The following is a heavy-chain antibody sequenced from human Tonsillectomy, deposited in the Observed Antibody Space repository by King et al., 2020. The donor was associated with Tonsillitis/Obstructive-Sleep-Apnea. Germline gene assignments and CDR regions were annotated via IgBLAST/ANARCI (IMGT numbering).Heavy chain of an antibody. J-gene: IGHJ4*02. Sequence: VQLVESGGVVVQPGRSLRLSCAASGFNFSSFPIHWVRQAPGKGLDWVAVISFDGSNKYYTDSVKGRFTISRDNSKNTLYLRMNSLRGDDTAVYYCARAFDHDTSGALSAFDYWGQGTLVTVSS. CDR1: GFNFSSFP. V-gene: IGHV3-30*04. CDR2: ISFDGSNK. D-gene: IGHD6-19*01. CDR3: ARAFDHDTSGALSAFDY.